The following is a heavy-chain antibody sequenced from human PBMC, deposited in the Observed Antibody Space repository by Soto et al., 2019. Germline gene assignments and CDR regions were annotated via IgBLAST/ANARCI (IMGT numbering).Heavy chain of an antibody. CDR3: ARAGRGTMVYAIYDAFDI. CDR1: GGTFSSYA. Sequence: ASVKVSCKASGGTFSSYATSWVRQAPGQGLEWMGGIIPIFGTANYAQKFQGRVTITADESTSTAYMELSSLRSEDTAVYYCARAGRGTMVYAIYDAFDIWGQGTMVTVS. V-gene: IGHV1-69*13. J-gene: IGHJ3*02. D-gene: IGHD2-8*01. CDR2: IIPIFGTA.